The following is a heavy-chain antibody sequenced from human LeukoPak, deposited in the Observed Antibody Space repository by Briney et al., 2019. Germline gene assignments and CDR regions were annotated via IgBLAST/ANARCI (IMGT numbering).Heavy chain of an antibody. CDR3: AKRSAYSGNLGGRFDH. D-gene: IGHD1-26*01. V-gene: IGHV3-23*01. CDR2: IGDTGADT. Sequence: QTGRSLRLSCAASGFSFTSYAMSWVRQAPGKGLEWVSAIGDTGADTFYADSVRGRFTISRDNSKDILWLQVSSLRVEDTATYYFAKRSAYSGNLGGRFDHWGQGILVIVSS. CDR1: GFSFTSYA. J-gene: IGHJ4*02.